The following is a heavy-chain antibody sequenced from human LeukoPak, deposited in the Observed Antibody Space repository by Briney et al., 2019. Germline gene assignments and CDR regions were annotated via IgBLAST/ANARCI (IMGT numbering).Heavy chain of an antibody. CDR2: IYYSGST. V-gene: IGHV4-59*01. D-gene: IGHD3/OR15-3a*01. Sequence: SETLSLTCTVSGGSISSYYWSWIRQPPGKGLEWIGYIYYSGSTNYNPSLKGRVTISVDTSKNQFSLKLSSVTAADTAVYYCATYGGTGYYGFAYWGQGTLVTVSS. CDR3: ATYGGTGYYGFAY. J-gene: IGHJ4*02. CDR1: GGSISSYY.